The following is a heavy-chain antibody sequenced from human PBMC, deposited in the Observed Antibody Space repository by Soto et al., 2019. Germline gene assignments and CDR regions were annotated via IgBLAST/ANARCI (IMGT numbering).Heavy chain of an antibody. CDR3: ARRSGSSGWYWFDP. CDR1: GGTFSSYA. D-gene: IGHD6-19*01. Sequence: QVQLVQSGAEVKKPGSSVKVSCKASGGTFSSYAISWVRQAPGQGLEWMGGIIPIFGTENYAQKFQGRVTITADESTSTAYMGLSSLRSEDTAVYYCARRSGSSGWYWFDPWGQGTLVTVSS. V-gene: IGHV1-69*01. J-gene: IGHJ5*02. CDR2: IIPIFGTE.